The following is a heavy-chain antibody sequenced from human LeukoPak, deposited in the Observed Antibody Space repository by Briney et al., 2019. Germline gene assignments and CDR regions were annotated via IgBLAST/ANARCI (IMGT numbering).Heavy chain of an antibody. V-gene: IGHV4-59*01. CDR1: GCSISSYY. CDR3: AKTYSSGLYYGMDV. CDR2: IYYSGGT. D-gene: IGHD6-19*01. J-gene: IGHJ6*02. Sequence: SESLSLTCTVSGCSISSYYWSWIRQPPGKGLEWMGYIYYSGGTNYNLSFKSRVTISVDTSKNQFSLKLISVTAADTAVYYCAKTYSSGLYYGMDVWGQGTTVTVSS.